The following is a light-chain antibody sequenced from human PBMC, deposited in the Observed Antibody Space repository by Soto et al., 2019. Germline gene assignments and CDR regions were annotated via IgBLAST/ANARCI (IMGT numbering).Light chain of an antibody. CDR1: QDIAIY. J-gene: IGKJ1*01. Sequence: IQLTQSPSSLSASVVDRVTITCRASQDIAIYLAWYQQKPGKAPKLLIYAASSLQSGVPSRFSGSGSGTEFTLTISSLQPDDFATYYCQHYNSYSEAFGQGTKVDIK. CDR3: QHYNSYSEA. CDR2: AAS. V-gene: IGKV1-9*01.